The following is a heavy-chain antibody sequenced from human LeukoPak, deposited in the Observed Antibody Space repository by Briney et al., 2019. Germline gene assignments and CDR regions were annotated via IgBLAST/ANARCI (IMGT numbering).Heavy chain of an antibody. CDR2: IIPIFGTA. V-gene: IGHV1-69*05. CDR1: GGTFSSYA. Sequence: SVKVSCKASGGTFSSYAISWVRQAPGQGLEWMGGIIPIFGTANYAQKLQGRVTITTDESTSTAYMELSSLRSEDTAVFYCARADFGDYALDPWGQGTQVTVSS. D-gene: IGHD4-17*01. J-gene: IGHJ5*02. CDR3: ARADFGDYALDP.